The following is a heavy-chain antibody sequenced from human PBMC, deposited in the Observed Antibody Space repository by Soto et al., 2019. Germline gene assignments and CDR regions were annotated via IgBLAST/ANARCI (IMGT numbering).Heavy chain of an antibody. Sequence: GGSLRLSCAASGFTFDDYTMHWVRQAPGKGLEWVSLISWDGGSTYYADSVKGRFTISRDNSKNSLYLQMNSLRTEDTALYHCAKDISYGSGSYLFDYWGQGTLVTVSS. D-gene: IGHD3-10*01. CDR2: ISWDGGST. V-gene: IGHV3-43*01. CDR1: GFTFDDYT. CDR3: AKDISYGSGSYLFDY. J-gene: IGHJ4*02.